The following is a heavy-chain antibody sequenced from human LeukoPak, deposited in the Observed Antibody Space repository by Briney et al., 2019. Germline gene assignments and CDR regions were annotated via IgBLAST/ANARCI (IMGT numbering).Heavy chain of an antibody. CDR2: ISGVNT. V-gene: IGHV3-23*01. J-gene: IGHJ4*02. CDR1: GFAFSNYA. CDR3: AKDVCTSPRCLLYSDS. Sequence: GGSLRLSCATSGFAFSNYAMSWFRQAPGKGLEWVSGISGVNTYYADSVKGRVTISRDNSKNVLYVQMNRLRVEDTAVYFCAKDVCTSPRCLLYSDSWGQGTLVTVSS. D-gene: IGHD2-8*01.